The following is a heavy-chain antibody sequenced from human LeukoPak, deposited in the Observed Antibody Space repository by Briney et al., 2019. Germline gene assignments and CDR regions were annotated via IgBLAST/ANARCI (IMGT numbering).Heavy chain of an antibody. J-gene: IGHJ4*02. Sequence: GGSLRLSCAASGFTFDDDAMHWVRQAPGKGLEWVSGIRWNSGSIGYADSVKGRFTISRDNAKNSLYLQMNSLRAEDAALYYCAKDNGRGGNFDYWGQGTLVTVSS. D-gene: IGHD3-16*01. CDR1: GFTFDDDA. V-gene: IGHV3-9*01. CDR2: IRWNSGSI. CDR3: AKDNGRGGNFDY.